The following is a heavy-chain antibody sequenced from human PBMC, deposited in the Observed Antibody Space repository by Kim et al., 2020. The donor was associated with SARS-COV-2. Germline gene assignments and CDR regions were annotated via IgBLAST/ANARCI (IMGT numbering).Heavy chain of an antibody. CDR3: ARLDGNGRKFDP. V-gene: IGHV1-2*02. J-gene: IGHJ5*02. CDR1: GYIFTDYY. Sequence: ASVKVSCKASGYIFTDYYMHWVRQAPGQGLEWMGWINPNTGGTKYEQKFQGRVTMSRDTSIGTAYMELSSLTSDHTAMYYCARLDGNGRKFDPWGQGTLVTVSS. D-gene: IGHD6-19*01. CDR2: INPNTGGT.